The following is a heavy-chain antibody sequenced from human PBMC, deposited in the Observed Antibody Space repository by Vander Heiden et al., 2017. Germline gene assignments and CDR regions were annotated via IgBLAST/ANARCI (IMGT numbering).Heavy chain of an antibody. J-gene: IGHJ4*02. D-gene: IGHD3-3*01. Sequence: EVQLVESGGGLIKPGGSLRLSCAASGFTVSSNYMSWVRQAPGKGLEWVSVIYSGGSTYYADSVKGRFTISRDNSKNTLYLQMNSLRAEDTAVYYCARTTYYDFWSGYLNWGQGTLVTVSS. V-gene: IGHV3-53*01. CDR3: ARTTYYDFWSGYLN. CDR2: IYSGGST. CDR1: GFTVSSNY.